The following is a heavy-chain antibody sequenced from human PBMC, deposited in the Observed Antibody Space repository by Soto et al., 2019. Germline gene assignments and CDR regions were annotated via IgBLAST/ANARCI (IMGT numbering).Heavy chain of an antibody. J-gene: IGHJ4*02. D-gene: IGHD6-13*01. V-gene: IGHV4-34*01. CDR1: GGSFSGYY. CDR3: ARRLGYTVARVAPFDY. Sequence: QVQLQQWGAGLLKPSETLSLTCAVYGGSFSGYYWSWIRQPPGKGLEWIGEINHSGSTNYNPSLKSRVTISVDTSKNQFSLKLSSVTAADTAVYYCARRLGYTVARVAPFDYWGQGTLVTVSS. CDR2: INHSGST.